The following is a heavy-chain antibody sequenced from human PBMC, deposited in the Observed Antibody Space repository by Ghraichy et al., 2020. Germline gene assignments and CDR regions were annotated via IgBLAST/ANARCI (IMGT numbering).Heavy chain of an antibody. Sequence: GGSLRLSCAASGFTVSSTYMSWVRQAPEKGLEWISIIYSGGTTYYADSVEGRFTISSDNSKNRLYLQMNSLKTEDTAIYYCATIKRESSGWLPLDNWGQGTLVTVSS. J-gene: IGHJ4*02. CDR2: IYSGGTT. CDR3: ATIKRESSGWLPLDN. CDR1: GFTVSSTY. V-gene: IGHV3-53*01. D-gene: IGHD6-19*01.